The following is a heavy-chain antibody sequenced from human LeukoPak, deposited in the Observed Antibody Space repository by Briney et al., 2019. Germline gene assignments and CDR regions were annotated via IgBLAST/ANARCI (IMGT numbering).Heavy chain of an antibody. Sequence: ASVKVSCKASGYTFTSYGISWVRQAPGQGLEWMGWISAYNGNTNYAQKLQGRVTMTTDTSTSTAYMELRSLRSDDTAVYYCARDTRALTIFVVVYAFDIWGQGTMVTVSS. CDR1: GYTFTSYG. V-gene: IGHV1-18*01. CDR3: ARDTRALTIFVVVYAFDI. J-gene: IGHJ3*02. D-gene: IGHD3-3*01. CDR2: ISAYNGNT.